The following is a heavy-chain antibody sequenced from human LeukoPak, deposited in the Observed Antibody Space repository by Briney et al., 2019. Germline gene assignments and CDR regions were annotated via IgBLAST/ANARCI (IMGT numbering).Heavy chain of an antibody. CDR3: ARGPETEGGGLDY. D-gene: IGHD3-16*01. Sequence: SQTLSLTCAVSGGSISSGGYSWSWIRQPPGKGLEWIGYIYHSGSTYYNPSLKSRVTISVDRSKNQFSLKLSSVTAADTAVYYCARGPETEGGGLDYWGQGTPFTVSS. J-gene: IGHJ4*02. V-gene: IGHV4-30-2*01. CDR2: IYHSGST. CDR1: GGSISSGGYS.